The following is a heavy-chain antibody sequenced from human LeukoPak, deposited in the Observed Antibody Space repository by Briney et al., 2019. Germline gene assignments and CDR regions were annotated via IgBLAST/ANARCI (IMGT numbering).Heavy chain of an antibody. Sequence: GRSLRLSCAASGFAFDDYAMHWVRQAPGKGLEWVSGISWNSGSIGYADSVKGRFAISRDNAKNSLYLQMNSLRAEDMALYYCAKDLYSSSWYYFDYWGQGTLVTVSS. V-gene: IGHV3-9*03. CDR2: ISWNSGSI. D-gene: IGHD6-13*01. CDR1: GFAFDDYA. CDR3: AKDLYSSSWYYFDY. J-gene: IGHJ4*02.